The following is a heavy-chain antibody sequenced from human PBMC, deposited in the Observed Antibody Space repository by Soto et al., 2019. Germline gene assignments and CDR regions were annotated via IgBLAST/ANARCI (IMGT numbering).Heavy chain of an antibody. D-gene: IGHD1-26*01. Sequence: GGSLRLSCAASGFTFSSYSMNWVRQAPGKGLEWVSSISSSSSYIYYADSVKGRFTISRENAKNSLYLQMNSLRAEDTAVYYCAREEDLLGAFDIWGQGTMVTVSS. CDR3: AREEDLLGAFDI. CDR1: GFTFSSYS. CDR2: ISSSSSYI. J-gene: IGHJ3*02. V-gene: IGHV3-21*01.